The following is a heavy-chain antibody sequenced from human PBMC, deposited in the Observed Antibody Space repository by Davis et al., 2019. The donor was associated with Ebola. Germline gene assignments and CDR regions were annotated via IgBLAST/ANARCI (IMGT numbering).Heavy chain of an antibody. CDR3: AKDVSTFEWAFDI. CDR1: GFTFDDYA. J-gene: IGHJ3*02. CDR2: ISWNSGII. Sequence: PGGSLRLSCAASGFTFDDYAIHWVRQAPGKGLEWVSGISWNSGIIGYADSVRGRFTISRDNAKNSLYLQMNSLSAEDTALYYCAKDVSTFEWAFDIWGQGTMVTVSS. D-gene: IGHD3-3*01. V-gene: IGHV3-9*01.